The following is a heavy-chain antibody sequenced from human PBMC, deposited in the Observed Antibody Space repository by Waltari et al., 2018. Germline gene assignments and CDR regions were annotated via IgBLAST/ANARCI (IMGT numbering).Heavy chain of an antibody. D-gene: IGHD6-6*01. V-gene: IGHV4-38-2*01. CDR3: ARHRSIAALWSD. Sequence: QVQLQESGPGLVKPSETLSLTCAVSGYSISSGYSWGWTRQPPGKGLEWIGSIYHSGSTYYNPSLKSRVTISVDTSKNQFSLKLSSVTAADTAVYYCARHRSIAALWSDWGQGTLVTVSS. CDR1: GYSISSGYS. J-gene: IGHJ4*02. CDR2: IYHSGST.